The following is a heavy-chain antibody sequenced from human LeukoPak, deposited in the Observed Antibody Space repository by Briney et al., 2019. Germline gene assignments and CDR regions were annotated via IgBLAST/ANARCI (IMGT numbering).Heavy chain of an antibody. Sequence: GGSLRLSCAASGFTFSDHYMDWVRQAPGKGLEWVGRSRNKANSYTTEYAASVEGRFTISRDDSKNSMFLHMNSLKTEDTAMYYCATSVVPATPFDYWGQGTLVTVSS. V-gene: IGHV3-72*01. D-gene: IGHD2-21*02. J-gene: IGHJ4*02. CDR2: SRNKANSYTT. CDR3: ATSVVPATPFDY. CDR1: GFTFSDHY.